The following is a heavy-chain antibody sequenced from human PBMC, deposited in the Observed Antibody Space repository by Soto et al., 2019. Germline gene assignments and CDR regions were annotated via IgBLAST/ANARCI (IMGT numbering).Heavy chain of an antibody. J-gene: IGHJ4*02. D-gene: IGHD4-4*01. V-gene: IGHV1-69*13. Sequence: ASVKVSCKAPGGTFSSYAIIWVRQAPGQGLEWMGGIIPIFGTANYAQKFQGRVTLTADESTSTAYMELSSLRSEDTAMYYCARVGGSNYGGIDYWGQGTLVTVSS. CDR2: IIPIFGTA. CDR1: GGTFSSYA. CDR3: ARVGGSNYGGIDY.